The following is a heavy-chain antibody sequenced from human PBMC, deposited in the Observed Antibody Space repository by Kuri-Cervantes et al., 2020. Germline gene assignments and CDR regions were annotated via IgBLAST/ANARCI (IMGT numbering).Heavy chain of an antibody. CDR3: ARPRGWGELWALDI. D-gene: IGHD1-26*01. V-gene: IGHV4-39*01. CDR1: GGSISSYY. J-gene: IGHJ3*02. CDR2: IYYSGST. Sequence: SETLSLTCTVSGGSISSYYWGWIRQPPGKGLEWIGSIYYSGSTYYNPSLKSRVTISVDTSKNQFSLKLSSVTAADTAVYYCARPRGWGELWALDIWGQGTMVTVSS.